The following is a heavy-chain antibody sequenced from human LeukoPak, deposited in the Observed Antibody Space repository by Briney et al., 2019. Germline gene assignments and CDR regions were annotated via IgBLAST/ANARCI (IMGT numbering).Heavy chain of an antibody. J-gene: IGHJ1*01. Sequence: PGGSLRLSCAASGLSFADSWMHWVRQAPGKGLVWVSRINNDGSDTRYADSVRGRFTISRDNAKNTLYLQMNSPRAEDTAVYYCARVSGLGMNEYYQHWGQGTLVTVPS. CDR3: ARVSGLGMNEYYQH. V-gene: IGHV3-74*01. D-gene: IGHD3-16*01. CDR2: INNDGSDT. CDR1: GLSFADSW.